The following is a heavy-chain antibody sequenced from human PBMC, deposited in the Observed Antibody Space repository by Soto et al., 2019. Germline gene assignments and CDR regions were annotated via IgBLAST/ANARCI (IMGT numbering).Heavy chain of an antibody. Sequence: QVQLVQSGAEVKKPGASVKVSCKASGYTVTSDAMQWVREAPGQRLEWMGWINAGNGNTKYSQKFQGRVTITRDTSASTAYMELSSLRSEDTAVYYCARSIVVVTAADHWGQGTLVTVSS. V-gene: IGHV1-3*01. CDR2: INAGNGNT. D-gene: IGHD2-21*02. CDR1: GYTVTSDA. CDR3: ARSIVVVTAADH. J-gene: IGHJ4*02.